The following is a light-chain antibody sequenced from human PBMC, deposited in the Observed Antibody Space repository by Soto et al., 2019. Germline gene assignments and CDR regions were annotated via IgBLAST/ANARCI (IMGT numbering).Light chain of an antibody. CDR3: QQRSTWPLT. CDR1: QSISSH. V-gene: IGKV3-11*01. J-gene: IGKJ4*01. Sequence: EIVLTQSPATLSLSPGERATLSCRASQSISSHLAWYQQKPGQAPRLLMYDASNRATGILARFSGSGSWTDFTLTISSLEPEDFAVYYCQQRSTWPLTFGGGTKVEIK. CDR2: DAS.